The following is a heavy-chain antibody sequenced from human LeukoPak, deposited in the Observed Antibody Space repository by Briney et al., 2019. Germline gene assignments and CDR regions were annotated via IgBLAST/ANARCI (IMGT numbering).Heavy chain of an antibody. CDR3: AKSVAGIFRGFDY. D-gene: IGHD6-19*01. CDR1: GFTFSSNG. Sequence: GGSLRLSCAASGFTFSSNGMSWVRQAPGRGLEWVSVISGSGGSPDYTDSVKGRFTISRDNSKNTLYLQMNSLRAEDTAIYYCAKSVAGIFRGFDYWGQGALVTVSS. J-gene: IGHJ4*02. V-gene: IGHV3-23*01. CDR2: ISGSGGSP.